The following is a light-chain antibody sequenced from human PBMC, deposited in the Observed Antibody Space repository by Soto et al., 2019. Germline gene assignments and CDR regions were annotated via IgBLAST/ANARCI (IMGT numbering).Light chain of an antibody. CDR3: GSCTNGRTVI. Sequence: QSVLTQPASVSGSPGQSIAISCTGTSSDIGTYNYVSWYQQHPGKAPNLIIYDVSNRPSGVSNRFSGSKSGNTASLTISGLQPGDGADYWCGSCTNGRTVIFGGGNKLTVL. CDR1: SSDIGTYNY. J-gene: IGLJ2*01. V-gene: IGLV2-14*03. CDR2: DVS.